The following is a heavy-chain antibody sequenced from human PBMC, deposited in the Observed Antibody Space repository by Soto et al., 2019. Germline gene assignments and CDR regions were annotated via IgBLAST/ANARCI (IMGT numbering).Heavy chain of an antibody. J-gene: IGHJ4*02. CDR2: MYSSGSI. Sequence: QLQFQESGPGLVRPSETLSITCTVSGGSVSSSTYYWTWIRQPPGKGLEWIGTMYSSGSIYYNPSLKSRVTISVDRSQNQFSLKVRSVTAADTAVYYCTRRITIFGVDPGLDYWGQGTLVTVS. CDR1: GGSVSSSTYY. D-gene: IGHD3-3*01. CDR3: TRRITIFGVDPGLDY. V-gene: IGHV4-39*01.